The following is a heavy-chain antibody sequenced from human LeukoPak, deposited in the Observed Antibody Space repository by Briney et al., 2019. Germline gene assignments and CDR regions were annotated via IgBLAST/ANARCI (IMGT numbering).Heavy chain of an antibody. D-gene: IGHD6-19*01. CDR1: GFTFSSYS. CDR2: ISSSSSYI. CDR3: AKDLVASSGWYRSDY. J-gene: IGHJ4*02. Sequence: GGSLRLSCAASGFTFSSYSMNWVRQASGKGLEWVSSISSSSSYIYYADSVKGRFTISRDNSKNTLYLQMNSLRAEDTAVYYCAKDLVASSGWYRSDYWGQGTLVTVSS. V-gene: IGHV3-21*04.